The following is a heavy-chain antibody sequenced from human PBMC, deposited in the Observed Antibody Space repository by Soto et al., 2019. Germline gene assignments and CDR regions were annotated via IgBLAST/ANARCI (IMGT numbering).Heavy chain of an antibody. CDR2: ISYDGSNK. Sequence: QVQLVESGGGVVQPGRSLRLSCADSGFTFSSYAMHWVRQAPGKGLEWVAVISYDGSNKYYADSVKGRFTISRDNSKNTLYLQMNSLRAEDTAVYYCARDSTDEGFFDYWGQGTLVTVSS. J-gene: IGHJ4*02. CDR3: ARDSTDEGFFDY. CDR1: GFTFSSYA. V-gene: IGHV3-30-3*01.